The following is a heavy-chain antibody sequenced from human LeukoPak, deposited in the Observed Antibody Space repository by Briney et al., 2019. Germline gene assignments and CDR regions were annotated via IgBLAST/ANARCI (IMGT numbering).Heavy chain of an antibody. CDR3: ARVTRITIFGVERWAFDY. D-gene: IGHD3-3*01. V-gene: IGHV4-4*07. CDR1: GGSISSYY. Sequence: SETLSLTCTVSGGSISSYYWSWIRQPAGKGLEWIGRIYTSGSTNYNPSLKSRVTMSADTSKNQFSLKLSSVTAADTAVYYCARVTRITIFGVERWAFDYWGQGTLVTVSS. J-gene: IGHJ4*02. CDR2: IYTSGST.